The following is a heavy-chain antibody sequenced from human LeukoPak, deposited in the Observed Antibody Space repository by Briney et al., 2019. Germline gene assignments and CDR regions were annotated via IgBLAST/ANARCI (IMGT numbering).Heavy chain of an antibody. Sequence: SETLSLXCTVSGGSISSYYWSWIRLPAGKGLEWIGRIYTSGSTNYNPSLKSRVTMSVDTSKNQFSLKLSSVTAADTAVYYCARYDSSGYYFDYWGQGTLVTVSS. D-gene: IGHD3-22*01. V-gene: IGHV4-4*07. CDR2: IYTSGST. CDR3: ARYDSSGYYFDY. CDR1: GGSISSYY. J-gene: IGHJ4*02.